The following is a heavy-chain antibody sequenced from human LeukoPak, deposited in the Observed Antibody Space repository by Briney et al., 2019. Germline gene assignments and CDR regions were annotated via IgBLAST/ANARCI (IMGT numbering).Heavy chain of an antibody. J-gene: IGHJ4*02. V-gene: IGHV4-59*01. D-gene: IGHD1-26*01. CDR1: GASINSFL. CDR2: VYSSGTT. Sequence: KASETLSLTCNVSGASINSFLWTWIRQSPGKRLEWIGYVYSSGTTNYNPSLTSRVTMSVDTSKNQVSLRLSSVTAADTAVYYCAKDLLIMFPPGIVGATSLWGQGTLVTVSS. CDR3: AKDLLIMFPPGIVGATSL.